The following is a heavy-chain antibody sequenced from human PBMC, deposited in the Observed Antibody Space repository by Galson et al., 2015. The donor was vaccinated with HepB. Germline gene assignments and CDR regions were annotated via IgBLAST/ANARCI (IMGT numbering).Heavy chain of an antibody. CDR2: ISSSSSTI. CDR3: ARDPETWSHYGSGNL. D-gene: IGHD3-10*01. CDR1: GFTFSSYS. J-gene: IGHJ4*02. V-gene: IGHV3-48*01. Sequence: SLRLSCAASGFTFSSYSMNWVRQAPGKGLEWVSYISSSSSTIYYADSVKGRFTISRDNVKNLLYLQMNSLRVEDTAVYYCARDPETWSHYGSGNLWGQGTLVTVSS.